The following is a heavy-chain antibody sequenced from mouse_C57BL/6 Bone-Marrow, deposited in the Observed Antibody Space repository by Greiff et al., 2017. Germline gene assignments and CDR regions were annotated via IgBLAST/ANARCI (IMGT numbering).Heavy chain of an antibody. D-gene: IGHD5-1*01. J-gene: IGHJ4*01. CDR1: GYTFTSYW. Sequence: QVQLQQSGAELVKPGASVKLSCKASGYTFTSYWMHWVKQRTGQGLEWIGMIHPNSGSTNYNEKFKSKATLTVDKSSSTAYMQLSSLTSEDSAVYYCAATYRVPMDYWGQGTSVTVSS. V-gene: IGHV1-64*01. CDR3: AATYRVPMDY. CDR2: IHPNSGST.